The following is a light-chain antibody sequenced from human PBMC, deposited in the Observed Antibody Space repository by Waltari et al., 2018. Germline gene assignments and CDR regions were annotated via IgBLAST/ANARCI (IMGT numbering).Light chain of an antibody. CDR1: QSVGTY. J-gene: IGKJ2*01. CDR2: DAS. Sequence: EIVLTQSPATLSLSPGETATLSCRASQSVGTYLAWYQQKPGQAPRLLIYDASNRATGIPARFRGSGSGTDFTLNISSLEPEDFAVYYCQQRSSWTPHTFGQGARLEIK. CDR3: QQRSSWTPHT. V-gene: IGKV3-11*01.